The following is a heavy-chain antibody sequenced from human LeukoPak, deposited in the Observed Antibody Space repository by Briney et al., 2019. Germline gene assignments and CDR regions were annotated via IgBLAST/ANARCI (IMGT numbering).Heavy chain of an antibody. CDR2: IHPGTGDT. Sequence: ASVKVSCKALGYSFRDHHVIWVRQAPGQGLEWMGWIHPGTGDTKLGQNFQGRLTMTWDTSITTAYMDLIELTCDDTAVYYCSSHYGPGPVWGQGTLVTASS. V-gene: IGHV1-2*02. D-gene: IGHD3-10*01. J-gene: IGHJ4*02. CDR1: GYSFRDHH. CDR3: SSHYGPGPV.